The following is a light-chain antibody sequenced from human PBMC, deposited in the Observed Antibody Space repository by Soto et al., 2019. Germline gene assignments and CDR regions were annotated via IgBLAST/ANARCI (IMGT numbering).Light chain of an antibody. CDR3: QTWGTGTWV. Sequence: QPVLTQSPSASASLGASVKLTCTLSSGHSSYAIAWHQQQPEKGPRYLMKLNNDGSHSKGDGIPDRFSGSSSGAERYLTISSLQSEDEADYYCQTWGTGTWVFGGGTKVTVL. CDR2: LNNDGSH. J-gene: IGLJ3*02. V-gene: IGLV4-69*01. CDR1: SGHSSYA.